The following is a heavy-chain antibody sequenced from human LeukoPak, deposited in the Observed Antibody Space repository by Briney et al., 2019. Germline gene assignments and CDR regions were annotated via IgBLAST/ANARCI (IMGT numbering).Heavy chain of an antibody. CDR3: ARARYYYGSGRPYYFDY. J-gene: IGHJ4*02. D-gene: IGHD3-10*01. Sequence: SVKVSCKASGYTFTSYGISWVRQAPGQGLEWMGWISAYNGNTNYAQKLQGRVTMTTDTSTSTAYMELRSLRSDDTAVYYCARARYYYGSGRPYYFDYWGQGTLVTVSS. CDR2: ISAYNGNT. CDR1: GYTFTSYG. V-gene: IGHV1-18*01.